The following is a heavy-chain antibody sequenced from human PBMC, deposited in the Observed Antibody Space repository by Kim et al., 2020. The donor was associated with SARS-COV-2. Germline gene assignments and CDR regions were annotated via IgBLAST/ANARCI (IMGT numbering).Heavy chain of an antibody. Sequence: SPSPKRRVPISVDTSKNQFSLKLSSVTAADTAVYYCARHRGVAARGYFDYWGQGTLVTVSS. V-gene: IGHV4-39*01. D-gene: IGHD6-6*01. CDR3: ARHRGVAARGYFDY. J-gene: IGHJ4*02.